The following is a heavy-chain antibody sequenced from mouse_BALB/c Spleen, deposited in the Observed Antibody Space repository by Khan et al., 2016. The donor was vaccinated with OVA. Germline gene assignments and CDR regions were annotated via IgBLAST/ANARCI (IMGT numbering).Heavy chain of an antibody. CDR3: ARDPPYYAMSY. J-gene: IGHJ4*01. Sequence: VQLQQSGPGLVAPSQSLSITCTVSGFSLTDYAVSWIRQPPGKGLEWLGVIWAGGSKYYNSAHKSSLSIITANSRSHAFLNMTSLQTDDTAIYYCARDPPYYAMSYWGQGTSVTVSS. CDR2: IWAGGSK. CDR1: GFSLTDYA. V-gene: IGHV2-6-5*01.